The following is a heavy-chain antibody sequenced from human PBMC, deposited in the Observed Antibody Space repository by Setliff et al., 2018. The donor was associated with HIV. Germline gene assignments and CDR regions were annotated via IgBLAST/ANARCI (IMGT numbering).Heavy chain of an antibody. CDR1: GYSISSGYY. Sequence: SETLSLTCAVSGYSISSGYYWGWIRQPPGNGLEWIGSIYHTGSTYYKPSLKSRVTISVDTSKNQFSLRLSSVAAGDTAVYYCARSIVPVASGYYYFEYWGKGTTVTVS. J-gene: IGHJ4*03. CDR3: ARSIVPVASGYYYFEY. D-gene: IGHD3-3*01. CDR2: IYHTGST. V-gene: IGHV4-38-2*01.